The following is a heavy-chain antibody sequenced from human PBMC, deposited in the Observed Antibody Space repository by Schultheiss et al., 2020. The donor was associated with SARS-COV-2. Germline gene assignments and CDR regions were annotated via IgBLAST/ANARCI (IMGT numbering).Heavy chain of an antibody. D-gene: IGHD6-6*01. CDR1: GFTFSSYA. Sequence: GESLKISCAASGFTFSSYAMSWVRQAPGKGLEWVSAISGSGGSTFCADSVKGRFTISRDNSKNTLYLQMNSLRDEDTAVYYCTKAGSLIAALLPGAFDYWGQGTLVTVSS. CDR2: ISGSGGST. J-gene: IGHJ4*02. CDR3: TKAGSLIAALLPGAFDY. V-gene: IGHV3-23*01.